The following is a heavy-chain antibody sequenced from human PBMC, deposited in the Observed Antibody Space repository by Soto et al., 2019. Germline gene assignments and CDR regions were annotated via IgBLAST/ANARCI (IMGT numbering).Heavy chain of an antibody. CDR3: AKDQNYYDSSGYYYAFDY. CDR1: GDTFNFYT. D-gene: IGHD3-22*01. V-gene: IGHV1-69*04. Sequence: SVKVSCKASGDTFNFYTINWVRQAPGLGLEWMGRFNPILSFSNSALKFQGRVTLTADKSTSTAYMVLSSLRAEDTALYYCAKDQNYYDSSGYYYAFDYWGQGTLVTVSS. J-gene: IGHJ4*02. CDR2: FNPILSFS.